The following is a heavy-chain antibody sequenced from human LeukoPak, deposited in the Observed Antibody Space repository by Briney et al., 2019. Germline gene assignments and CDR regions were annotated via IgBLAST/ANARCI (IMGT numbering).Heavy chain of an antibody. CDR2: IYYSGST. D-gene: IGHD3-22*01. J-gene: IGHJ4*02. CDR1: GGSISSGDYY. V-gene: IGHV4-30-4*08. Sequence: SETLSLTCTVPGGSISSGDYYWSWIRQPPGKGLEWIGYIYYSGSTYYNPSLKSRVTISVDTSKNQFSLKLSSVTAADTAVYYCARAANTYYYDSSGYYVDYWGQGTLVTVSS. CDR3: ARAANTYYYDSSGYYVDY.